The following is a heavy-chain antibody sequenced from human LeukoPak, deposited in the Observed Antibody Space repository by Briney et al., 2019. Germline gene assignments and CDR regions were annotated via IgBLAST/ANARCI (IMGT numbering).Heavy chain of an antibody. Sequence: SETLSLTCAVYGGSFSGYYWSWIRQPPGKGLEWIGEINHSGSTNYNPSLKSRVTISVDTSKNQFSLKLSSVTAADTAVYYCARRPVRGWYLYYFDYWGQGTLVTVSS. D-gene: IGHD6-19*01. CDR2: INHSGST. CDR3: ARRPVRGWYLYYFDY. CDR1: GGSFSGYY. J-gene: IGHJ4*02. V-gene: IGHV4-34*01.